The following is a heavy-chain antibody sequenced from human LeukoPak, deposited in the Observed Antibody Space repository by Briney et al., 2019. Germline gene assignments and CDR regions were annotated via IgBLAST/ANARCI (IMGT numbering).Heavy chain of an antibody. CDR1: GFTFSSYG. CDR2: IRYDGSNK. D-gene: IGHD2/OR15-2a*01. J-gene: IGHJ4*02. V-gene: IGHV3-30*02. CDR3: AKDVIVAFDY. Sequence: GGSLRLSCAASGFTFSSYGMHWVRQAPGKGLEWVAFIRYDGSNKYYADSVKGRFTISRDNSKNTLYLQMNSLRAEDKAVYYCAKDVIVAFDYWGQGTLVTVSS.